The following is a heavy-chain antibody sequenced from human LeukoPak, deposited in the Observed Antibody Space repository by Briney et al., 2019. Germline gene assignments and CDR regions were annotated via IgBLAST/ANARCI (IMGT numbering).Heavy chain of an antibody. Sequence: ASVKVSCKVSGYTFASYYMHWVRQAPGQGLEWMGIINPSGGSTSYAQKFQGRVTMTRDTSTSTVYMELSSLRSEDTAVYYCARVPFGELSIFDYWGQGTLVTVSS. CDR3: ARVPFGELSIFDY. D-gene: IGHD3-10*01. V-gene: IGHV1-46*01. CDR1: GYTFASYY. CDR2: INPSGGST. J-gene: IGHJ4*02.